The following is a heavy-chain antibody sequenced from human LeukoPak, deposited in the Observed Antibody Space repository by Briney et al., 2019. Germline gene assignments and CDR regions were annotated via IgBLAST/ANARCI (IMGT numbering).Heavy chain of an antibody. V-gene: IGHV1-69*06. Sequence: GASVKVSCKASGGTFSSYAISWVRQAPGQGLEWMGGIIPIFGTANYAQQFQGRVTITAGKSTSTAYMELSSLRSEDTAVYYCARDGITMVRRAGDYYMDVWGKGTTVTVSS. CDR2: IIPIFGTA. D-gene: IGHD3-10*01. CDR1: GGTFSSYA. J-gene: IGHJ6*03. CDR3: ARDGITMVRRAGDYYMDV.